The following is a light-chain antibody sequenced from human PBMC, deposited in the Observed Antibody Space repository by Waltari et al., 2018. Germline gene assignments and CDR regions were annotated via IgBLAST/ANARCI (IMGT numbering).Light chain of an antibody. CDR2: AAS. V-gene: IGKV1-NL1*01. CDR1: YAFTNS. CDR3: QQYWSIPWT. Sequence: DIQMTQSPSSLSAYIGDRVTITCRASYAFTNSLAWYQQKPGKAPKLLLYAASRLESGVPSRFSGSGSGTDYTLTISSLQPEDFATYYCQQYWSIPWTFGQGTKVEI. J-gene: IGKJ1*01.